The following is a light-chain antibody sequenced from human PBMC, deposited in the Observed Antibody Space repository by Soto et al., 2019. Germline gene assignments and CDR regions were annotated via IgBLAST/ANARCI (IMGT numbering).Light chain of an antibody. J-gene: IGKJ3*01. CDR2: GAS. CDR3: QQYGSSPRVT. CDR1: QSVSSTY. V-gene: IGKV3-20*01. Sequence: PGERATLSCRASQSVSSTYLAWYQQKPGQAPRLLIYGASSRAPGIPDRFSVSGSGTDFTLTINRLEPEDFAVYYCQQYGSSPRVTFGPGTKVDI.